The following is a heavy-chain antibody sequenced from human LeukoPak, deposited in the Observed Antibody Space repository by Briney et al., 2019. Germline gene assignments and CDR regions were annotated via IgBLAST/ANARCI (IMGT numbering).Heavy chain of an antibody. CDR3: ARGGPSRGTGFYYFDY. D-gene: IGHD6-19*01. V-gene: IGHV1-2*02. CDR1: GYTFTGYY. J-gene: IGHJ4*02. CDR2: INPNNGGT. Sequence: ASVKVSCKASGYTFTGYYMHWVRQAPGQGLEWMGWINPNNGGTNHAQKFQGRVTMTRDTSISIVYMELSRLRSDDTAVYYCARGGPSRGTGFYYFDYWGQGTLVTASS.